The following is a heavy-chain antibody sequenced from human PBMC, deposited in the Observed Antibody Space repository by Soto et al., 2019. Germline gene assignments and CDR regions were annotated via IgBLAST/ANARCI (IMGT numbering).Heavy chain of an antibody. D-gene: IGHD2-15*01. CDR2: IYYTGST. CDR1: GGSISTSSYS. Sequence: PSETLSLTCTVSGGSISTSSYSWGWIRQPPGKGLEWIGSIYYTGSTYYNPSLKSRVTISVDTSKNQFSLKLSSVTAADTAVYYCARGQVVAAQHWGQGTLVTVSS. CDR3: ARGQVVAAQH. J-gene: IGHJ4*02. V-gene: IGHV4-39*07.